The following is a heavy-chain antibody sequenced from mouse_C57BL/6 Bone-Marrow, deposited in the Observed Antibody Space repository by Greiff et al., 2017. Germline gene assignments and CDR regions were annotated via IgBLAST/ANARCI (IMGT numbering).Heavy chain of an antibody. CDR1: GYTFTDYY. V-gene: IGHV1-76*01. Sequence: VQLQQSGAELVRPGASVTLSCKASGYTFTDYYINWVKQRPGQGLEWIARIYPGSGNTYYNEKFKGKATLTAENSSSTAYIQLSSLTSEDSAVYFCSFRGSWGTGTTVTVAS. CDR2: IYPGSGNT. J-gene: IGHJ1*03. CDR3: SFRGS.